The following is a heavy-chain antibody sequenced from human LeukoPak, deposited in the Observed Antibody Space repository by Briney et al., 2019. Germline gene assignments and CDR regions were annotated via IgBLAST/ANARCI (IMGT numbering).Heavy chain of an antibody. V-gene: IGHV1-2*02. Sequence: ASVKVSCKASGYTFTGYYMHWVRQAPGQGLEWMGWINPNSGGTNYAQKFQGRVTMTRDTSISTAYMELSRLRSDDTAVYYCARVPSLGPVYGMDVWGQGTTVTVSS. J-gene: IGHJ6*02. CDR2: INPNSGGT. CDR1: GYTFTGYY. CDR3: ARVPSLGPVYGMDV. D-gene: IGHD7-27*01.